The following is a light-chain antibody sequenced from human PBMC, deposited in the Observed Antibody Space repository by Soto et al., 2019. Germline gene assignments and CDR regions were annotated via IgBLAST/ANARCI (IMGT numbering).Light chain of an antibody. CDR2: EVT. CDR1: SGDIGSYNR. V-gene: IGLV2-14*01. CDR3: RSYTTINTRDCV. J-gene: IGLJ6*01. Sequence: QSVLTQPASVSGSPGQSITISCTGTSGDIGSYNRVSWYKQHPGKAPKLIIYEVTDRPSGVSNRFSGSKSGNTASLTISGIQAEDEAEYYCRSYTTINTRDCVFGNGTKVTVL.